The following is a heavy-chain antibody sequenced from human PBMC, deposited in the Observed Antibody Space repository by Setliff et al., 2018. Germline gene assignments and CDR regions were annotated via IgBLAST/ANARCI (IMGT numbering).Heavy chain of an antibody. CDR2: INPSGGST. CDR3: ARKISVTGTIDY. CDR1: GYTFTSYY. D-gene: IGHD1-20*01. V-gene: IGHV1-46*01. Sequence: ASVKVSCKASGYTFTSYYMHWVRQAPGQGLEWMGIINPSGGSTSYAQKFQGRVTMTRDTSISTAYMELSRLRSDDTAIYYCARKISVTGTIDYWGQGTQVTVSS. J-gene: IGHJ4*02.